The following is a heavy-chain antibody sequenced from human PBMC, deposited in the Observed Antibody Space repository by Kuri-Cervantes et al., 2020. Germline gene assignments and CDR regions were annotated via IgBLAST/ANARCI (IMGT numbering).Heavy chain of an antibody. V-gene: IGHV4-34*01. CDR1: GGSFRGYY. Sequence: SQTLSLPCAVYGGSFRGYYWSWIRQPPGKGLEWIGEINHSGSTNYNPSLKSRVTISVDKAKNQFSLKLSSVAAADTAVYYRASLKHDLGDYGVFYGMDVWGQGTTVTVSS. D-gene: IGHD4-17*01. CDR2: INHSGST. J-gene: IGHJ6*02. CDR3: ASLKHDLGDYGVFYGMDV.